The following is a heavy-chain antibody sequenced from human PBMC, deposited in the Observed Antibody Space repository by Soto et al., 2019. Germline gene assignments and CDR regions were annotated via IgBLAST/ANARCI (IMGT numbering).Heavy chain of an antibody. CDR1: GGSISGSIYY. D-gene: IGHD6-19*01. CDR2: IYYSGIT. V-gene: IGHV4-39*01. Sequence: SATLSLTCSVSGGSISGSIYYWVWIRQPPGKVLDWIGSIYYSGITYYNPSLKSRVTISVDTSKNQFSLKLSSVTAADTAVYYCARPRLARYYFDYWGQGTLVTVSS. J-gene: IGHJ4*02. CDR3: ARPRLARYYFDY.